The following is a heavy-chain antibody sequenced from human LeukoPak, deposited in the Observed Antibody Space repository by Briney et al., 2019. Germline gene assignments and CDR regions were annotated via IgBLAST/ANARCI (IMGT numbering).Heavy chain of an antibody. CDR3: ARDNYYYGSGSYYFDY. CDR1: GGSFSGYY. Sequence: PSETLSLTCAVYGGSFSGYYWSWIRQPPGKGLEWIGEINHSGSTNYNPSLRSRVTISVDTSKNQFSLKLSSVTAADTAVYYCARDNYYYGSGSYYFDYWGQGTLVTVSS. J-gene: IGHJ4*02. CDR2: INHSGST. D-gene: IGHD3-10*01. V-gene: IGHV4-34*01.